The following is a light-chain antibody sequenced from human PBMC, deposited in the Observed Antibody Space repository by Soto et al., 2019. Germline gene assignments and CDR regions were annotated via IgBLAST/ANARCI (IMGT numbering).Light chain of an antibody. Sequence: QSALTQPASVSGSPGQSITISCTGTSSDVGGYNYVSWYQQHPGKAPNLIIYEVTHRPSGVSSRFYGFRSGNTASLTISGFTVVDGADYFCKSRLRKNRLVFGGGTKLPVL. J-gene: IGLJ3*02. CDR2: EVT. V-gene: IGLV2-14*01. CDR1: SSDVGGYNY. CDR3: KSRLRKNRLV.